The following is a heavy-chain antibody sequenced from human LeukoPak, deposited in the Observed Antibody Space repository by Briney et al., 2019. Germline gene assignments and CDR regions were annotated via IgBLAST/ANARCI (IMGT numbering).Heavy chain of an antibody. CDR2: ISWNSGSI. Sequence: GGSLRLSCAASGFTFDDYAMHWVRQAPGKGLGWVSGISWNSGSIGYADSVKGRFTISRDNAKNSLYMQMNSLRAEDTALYYCAKGADYYDSSGYVDYWGQGTLVTVSS. V-gene: IGHV3-9*01. D-gene: IGHD3-22*01. J-gene: IGHJ4*02. CDR3: AKGADYYDSSGYVDY. CDR1: GFTFDDYA.